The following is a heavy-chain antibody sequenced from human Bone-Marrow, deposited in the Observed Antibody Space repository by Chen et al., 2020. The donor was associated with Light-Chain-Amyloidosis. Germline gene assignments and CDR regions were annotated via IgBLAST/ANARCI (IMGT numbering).Heavy chain of an antibody. CDR3: TRQTVSCHDY. J-gene: IGHJ4*02. Sequence: EVQLVESGGGLVQPGGPRKLSGAASGFGPSDSHMPWVRQASGRGLEWVGHIRNKDDNYATAYAASVKGRFTISRDESKNMAYLQMNSLKTEDAAVYYCTRQTVSCHDYWGQGTLVTVSS. V-gene: IGHV3-73*02. CDR2: IRNKDDNYAT. D-gene: IGHD2-15*01. CDR1: GFGPSDSH.